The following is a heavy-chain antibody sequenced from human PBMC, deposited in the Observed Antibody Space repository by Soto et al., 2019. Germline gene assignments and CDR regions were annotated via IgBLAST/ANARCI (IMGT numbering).Heavy chain of an antibody. V-gene: IGHV3-33*01. CDR2: IWYDGSNK. CDR3: ARDARADYYPPNPYYFDY. Sequence: GGSLRLSCAASGFTFSSYGMHWVRQAPGKGLEWVAVIWYDGSNKYYADSVKGRFTISRDNSKNTLYLQMNSLRAEDTAVYYCARDARADYYPPNPYYFDYWGQGTLVTVSS. D-gene: IGHD1-26*01. CDR1: GFTFSSYG. J-gene: IGHJ4*02.